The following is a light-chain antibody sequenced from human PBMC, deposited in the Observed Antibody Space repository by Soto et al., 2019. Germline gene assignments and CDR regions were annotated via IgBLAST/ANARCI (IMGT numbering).Light chain of an antibody. CDR3: QQRSNWPLT. CDR2: DAS. J-gene: IGKJ4*01. Sequence: EIVLTQSPATLSLSPGERATLSCRASQSVGSYLAWYQQRPGQAPRLLIYDASNRVAGIPARFSGSGSGTDFTLTISSLEPEDFAVYYCQQRSNWPLTFGGGTNIAIK. CDR1: QSVGSY. V-gene: IGKV3-11*01.